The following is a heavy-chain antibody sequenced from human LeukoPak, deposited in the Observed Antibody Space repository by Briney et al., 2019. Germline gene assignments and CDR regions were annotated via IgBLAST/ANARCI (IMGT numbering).Heavy chain of an antibody. CDR1: GYTFTSYD. J-gene: IGHJ4*02. CDR3: ASRYGSGSQYFDY. Sequence: ASVKVSCKGSGYTFTSYDINWVRQVTGQGLEWMGWLNPNSGNTGYARKFQGRITMTRNTSISTAYMELSSLRSEDTAVYYCASRYGSGSQYFDYWGQGTLVTVSS. D-gene: IGHD3-10*01. V-gene: IGHV1-8*01. CDR2: LNPNSGNT.